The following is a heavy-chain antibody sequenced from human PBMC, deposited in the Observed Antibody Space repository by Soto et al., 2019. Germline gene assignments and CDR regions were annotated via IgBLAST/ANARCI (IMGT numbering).Heavy chain of an antibody. D-gene: IGHD2-15*01. CDR1: GFTFSSYW. J-gene: IGHJ6*02. CDR2: IKQDGSEK. Sequence: GGSLRLSCAASGFTFSSYWMSWVRQAPGKGLEWVANIKQDGSEKYYVDSVKGRFTISRDNAKNSLYLQMNSLRAEDTAVYYCARLLVYCCGARCYYYYYGMDVWGQGTTVTVSS. CDR3: ARLLVYCCGARCYYYYYGMDV. V-gene: IGHV3-7*01.